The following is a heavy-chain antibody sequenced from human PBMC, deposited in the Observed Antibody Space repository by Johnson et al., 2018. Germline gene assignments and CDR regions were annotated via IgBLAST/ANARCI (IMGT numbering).Heavy chain of an antibody. Sequence: QVQLVQSGGGVVQPGRSLRLSCGASGSTFSRYGMHWVRQAPGKGLEWVAVISYDGRHKYYADSVKGRFTISRDNSKNTLYLQMNSLRPEDTAMYYWSKDQSSPLYDDRRDYFARDAFHIWGQGTTVTVST. CDR2: ISYDGRHK. CDR1: GSTFSRYG. CDR3: SKDQSSPLYDDRRDYFARDAFHI. V-gene: IGHV3-30*18. D-gene: IGHD3-22*01. J-gene: IGHJ3*02.